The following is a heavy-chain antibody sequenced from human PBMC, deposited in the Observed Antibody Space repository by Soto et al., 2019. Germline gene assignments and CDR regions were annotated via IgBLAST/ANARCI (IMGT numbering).Heavy chain of an antibody. J-gene: IGHJ4*02. V-gene: IGHV3-30*03. Sequence: GGSLRLSCAASGFSFSTYGMHWVRQAPGKGLEWVAFISNDGSNKYYADSVKGRFTISRDNAKNTLYLQMNSLRAEYTAVYYCAYFTSGCPTWGQGTLVTVSS. CDR2: ISNDGSNK. D-gene: IGHD6-19*01. CDR1: GFSFSTYG. CDR3: AYFTSGCPT.